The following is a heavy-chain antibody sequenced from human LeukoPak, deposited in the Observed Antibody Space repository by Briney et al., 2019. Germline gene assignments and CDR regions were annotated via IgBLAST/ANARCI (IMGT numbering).Heavy chain of an antibody. CDR3: ARAFSSGYWFDP. CDR1: DGSTTSSSYY. D-gene: IGHD3-22*01. J-gene: IGHJ5*02. CDR2: MFHGGST. V-gene: IGHV4-39*01. Sequence: PSETLSLTCTVSDGSTTSSSYYWVWIRQPPGEGLEWIGSMFHGGSTYDNPSLKSRVTISGDTSKNQFSLKLTSVIATDTAIYYCARAFSSGYWFDPWGQGTLVTVSS.